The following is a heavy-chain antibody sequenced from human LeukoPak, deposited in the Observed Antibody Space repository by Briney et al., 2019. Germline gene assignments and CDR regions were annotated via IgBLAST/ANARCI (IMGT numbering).Heavy chain of an antibody. J-gene: IGHJ3*02. D-gene: IGHD6-19*01. CDR3: ARVRSGWPPDAFDI. CDR1: GFTVSSNY. CDR2: IYSGGST. Sequence: GGSLRLSCAASGFTVSSNYMSWVRQAPGKGLEWVSIIYSGGSTYYADSVKGRFTISRDNSKNTLYLQMNSLRAEDTAVYFCARVRSGWPPDAFDIWGQGTMVTVSS. V-gene: IGHV3-53*01.